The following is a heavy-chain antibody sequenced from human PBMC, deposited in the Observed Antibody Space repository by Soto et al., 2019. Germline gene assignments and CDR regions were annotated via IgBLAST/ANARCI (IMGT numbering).Heavy chain of an antibody. CDR3: AIEVRRSNQFDH. J-gene: IGHJ4*02. Sequence: GASVKVSCKASGGTFSSYAISWVRQAPGQGLEWMGGIIPIFGTANYAQKFQGRVTITADKSTSTPYMELSSLRSEDTAVYYCAIEVRRSNQFDHWGQGTMVTVSS. D-gene: IGHD3-10*01. CDR1: GGTFSSYA. V-gene: IGHV1-69*06. CDR2: IIPIFGTA.